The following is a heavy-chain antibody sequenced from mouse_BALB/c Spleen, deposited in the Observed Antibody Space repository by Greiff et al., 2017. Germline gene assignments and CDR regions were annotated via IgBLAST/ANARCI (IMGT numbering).Heavy chain of an antibody. D-gene: IGHD2-4*01. CDR3: AKRGNDYDGGYYAMDY. CDR1: GYTFTSYT. J-gene: IGHJ4*01. V-gene: IGHV1-4*01. CDR2: INPSSGYT. Sequence: VQLQESGAELARPGASVKMSCKASGYTFTSYTMHWVKQRPGQGLEWIGYINPSSGYTNYNQKFKDKATLTADKSSSTAYMQLSSLTSEDSAVYYCAKRGNDYDGGYYAMDYWGQGTSVTVSS.